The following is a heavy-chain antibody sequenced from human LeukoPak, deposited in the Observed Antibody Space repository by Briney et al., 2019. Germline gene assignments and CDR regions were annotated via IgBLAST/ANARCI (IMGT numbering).Heavy chain of an antibody. CDR3: ARSYSNHLFGMDV. V-gene: IGHV3-66*01. J-gene: IGHJ6*02. CDR1: GFTFSSYY. CDR2: MYSGGST. D-gene: IGHD4-11*01. Sequence: GGSLRLSCAASGFTFSSYYMTWVRQAPGKGLEWVSVMYSGGSTYYADSVKGRVAISRDNSQNTVFLQMNSVRVEDTAVYYCARSYSNHLFGMDVWGQGTAVTVSS.